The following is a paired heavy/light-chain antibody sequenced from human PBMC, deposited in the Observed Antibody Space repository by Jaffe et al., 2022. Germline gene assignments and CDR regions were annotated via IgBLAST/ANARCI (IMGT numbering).Heavy chain of an antibody. J-gene: IGHJ5*02. V-gene: IGHV4-38-2*01. Sequence: QVHLQESGPGLVRPSETLSLACDVSGYSISSGYYWGWIRQPPGRGLEWIATMYHSGNNYNNPSLRSRVSMSVDTSKNQFSLKLYSVTAADTAVYYCARQNLTINRGVMHSWFDVWGQGTLVTVSS. CDR3: ARQNLTINRGVMHSWFDV. CDR2: MYHSGNN. CDR1: GYSISSGYY. D-gene: IGHD3-16*01.
Light chain of an antibody. Sequence: QSVLTQPPSMSAAPGQKVTISCSGSSSNIGRNYISWYQQFPGTAPKVLIYENNKRFSGIPDRFSGSKSGTSATLGITGLQTGDEAEYYCGTWDTSLSLWVFGGGTKLTVL. CDR2: ENN. CDR1: SSNIGRNY. CDR3: GTWDTSLSLWV. V-gene: IGLV1-51*02. J-gene: IGLJ3*02.